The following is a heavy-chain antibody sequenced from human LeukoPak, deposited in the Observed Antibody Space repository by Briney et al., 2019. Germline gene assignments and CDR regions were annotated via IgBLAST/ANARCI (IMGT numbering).Heavy chain of an antibody. V-gene: IGHV4-34*01. CDR2: INHSGST. J-gene: IGHJ5*01. CDR1: GGSFSVYY. Sequence: KPSETLSLTCAVYGGSFSVYYWSWIRQPPGKGLEWIGEINHSGSTNYNPSLKSRVTISVDTSKNQFSLKLSSVTAVDTAVYYCARDLMRRRIAVAESWGQGTLVTVSS. D-gene: IGHD6-19*01. CDR3: ARDLMRRRIAVAES.